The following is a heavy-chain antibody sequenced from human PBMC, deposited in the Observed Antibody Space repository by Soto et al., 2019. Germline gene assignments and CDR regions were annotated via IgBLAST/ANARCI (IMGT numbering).Heavy chain of an antibody. CDR3: ANGYDSSGYYLFDY. J-gene: IGHJ4*02. V-gene: IGHV3-23*01. CDR2: ISGSGGST. D-gene: IGHD3-22*01. Sequence: GGSLRLSCAASGFTFSSYAMSWVRQAPGKGLEWVSAISGSGGSTYYADSVKGRFTISRDNSKNTLYLQMNSLRAEDTAVYYCANGYDSSGYYLFDYWGQGTLVTVSS. CDR1: GFTFSSYA.